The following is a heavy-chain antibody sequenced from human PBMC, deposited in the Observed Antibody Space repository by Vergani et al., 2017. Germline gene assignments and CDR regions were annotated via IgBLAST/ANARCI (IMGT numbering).Heavy chain of an antibody. CDR1: GFTFSSYA. CDR2: ISYDGSNK. V-gene: IGHV3-30*07. J-gene: IGHJ5*01. CDR3: ARWGSEDCSSTSCAMVS. Sequence: QVQLVESGGGVVQPGRSLRLSCAASGFTFSSYAMHWVRQAPGKGLEWVAVISYDGSNKYYADSVKGRFTISRDNSKNTLYLQVNSLRAEDTAVYCCARWGSEDCSSTSCAMVSWAHVTLVTVAS. D-gene: IGHD2-2*01.